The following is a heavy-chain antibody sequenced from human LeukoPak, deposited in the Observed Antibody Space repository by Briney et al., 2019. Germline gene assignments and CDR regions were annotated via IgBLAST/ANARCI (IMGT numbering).Heavy chain of an antibody. CDR3: ARAKGGAIYDAFDI. CDR2: NTISSTTI. Sequence: PGGSLRLSCAASGFIFRSDSMNWVRQAPGRGREWVSSNTISSTTITYAEAVKGRVTITRDTPKISLYLEMNRLRAEDTAVYYCARAKGGAIYDAFDIWGHGTMVTVSS. D-gene: IGHD3-10*01. V-gene: IGHV3-21*01. CDR1: GFIFRSDS. J-gene: IGHJ3*02.